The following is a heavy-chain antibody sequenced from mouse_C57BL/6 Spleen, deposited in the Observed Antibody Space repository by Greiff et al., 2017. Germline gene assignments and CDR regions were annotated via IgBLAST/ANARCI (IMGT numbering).Heavy chain of an antibody. J-gene: IGHJ2*01. CDR2: IYPGGGYT. CDR1: GYTFTNYW. Sequence: LQQSGAELVRPGTSVKMSCKASGYTFTNYWIGWAKQRPGHGLEWIGDIYPGGGYTNYNDKFKGKATLPADKSSSTADMQFSSLTSEDSAIYCCARSGSNYTFDYWGQGTTLTVSS. D-gene: IGHD2-5*01. CDR3: ARSGSNYTFDY. V-gene: IGHV1-63*01.